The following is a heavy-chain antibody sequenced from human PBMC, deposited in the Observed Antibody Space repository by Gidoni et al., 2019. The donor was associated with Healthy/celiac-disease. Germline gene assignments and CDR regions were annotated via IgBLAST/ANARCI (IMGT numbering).Heavy chain of an antibody. CDR1: GYTFTGHY. D-gene: IGHD3-22*01. J-gene: IGHJ5*02. Sequence: QVQLVQSGAEVKKPGASVKVSCQASGYTFTGHYMHWVRQAPGQGLEWMGRINPNSGGTNYAQKFQGRVTMTRDTSISTAYMELSRLRSDDTAVYYCARDRGYYYDSSGYLDPWGQGTLVTVSS. CDR3: ARDRGYYYDSSGYLDP. V-gene: IGHV1-2*06. CDR2: INPNSGGT.